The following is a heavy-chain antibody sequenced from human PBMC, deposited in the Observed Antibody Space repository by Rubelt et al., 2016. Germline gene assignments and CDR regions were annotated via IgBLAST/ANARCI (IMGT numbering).Heavy chain of an antibody. CDR2: IYWDDDK. Sequence: QITLKESSPTLVKPTQTLTLTCTFSGYSLSTSGVGVGWIRQTPGKALEWLALIYWDDDKRYRPSLKSRLTITKGTSKNQVVLTMTNMAPVHTDTSDVARADSGGWTYYFDYWGQGTLVTVSS. CDR3: ARADSGGWTYYFDY. CDR1: GYSLSTSGVG. D-gene: IGHD6-19*01. V-gene: IGHV2-5*02. J-gene: IGHJ4*02.